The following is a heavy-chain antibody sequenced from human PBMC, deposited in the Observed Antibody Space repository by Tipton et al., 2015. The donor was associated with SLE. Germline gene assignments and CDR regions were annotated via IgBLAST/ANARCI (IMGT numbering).Heavy chain of an antibody. D-gene: IGHD3-9*01. V-gene: IGHV4-4*07. CDR2: IYTSGST. J-gene: IGHJ6*02. Sequence: TLSLTCTVSGGSISSYSWSWIRQPAGKGLEWIGRIYTSGSTNYNPSLRSRVTISVDTSKNQFSLKLSSVTAADTAVYYWARDGYDILTGHYYGMDVWGQGTTVTVSS. CDR1: GGSISSYS. CDR3: ARDGYDILTGHYYGMDV.